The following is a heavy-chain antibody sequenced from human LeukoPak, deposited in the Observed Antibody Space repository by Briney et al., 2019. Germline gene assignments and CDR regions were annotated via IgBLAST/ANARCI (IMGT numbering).Heavy chain of an antibody. CDR3: ARVQGYCSGGSCYYFDY. CDR1: GFTFGRYW. D-gene: IGHD2-15*01. Sequence: GGSLRLSCADSGFTFGRYWMHWVRQAPGKGLVWVSHITTDGSGTSYADSVKGRFTISRDNAKNTLYLQMNSLRAEDTAVYYCARVQGYCSGGSCYYFDYWGQGTLVTVSS. V-gene: IGHV3-74*01. CDR2: ITTDGSGT. J-gene: IGHJ4*02.